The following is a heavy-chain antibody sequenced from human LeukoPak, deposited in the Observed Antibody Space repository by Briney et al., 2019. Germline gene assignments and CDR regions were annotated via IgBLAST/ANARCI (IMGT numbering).Heavy chain of an antibody. CDR1: GGTFSSYA. D-gene: IGHD4-11*01. V-gene: IGHV1-69*05. Sequence: SVTVSFKASGGTFSSYAISWVRQAPGQGLEWMGGIIPIFGTANYAQKFQGRVTITTDESTSTAYMELSSLRSEDTAVYYCARGGHTVTQDTGFNWFDPWGQGTLVTVPS. J-gene: IGHJ5*02. CDR2: IIPIFGTA. CDR3: ARGGHTVTQDTGFNWFDP.